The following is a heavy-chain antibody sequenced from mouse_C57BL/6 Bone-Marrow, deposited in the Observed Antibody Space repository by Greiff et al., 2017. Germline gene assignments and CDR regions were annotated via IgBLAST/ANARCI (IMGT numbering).Heavy chain of an antibody. Sequence: QVQLKESGPELVKPGASVKISCKASGYAFSSSWMNWVKQRPGKGLEWIGRIYPGDGDTNYNGKFKGKATLTADKSSSTAYMQLSSLTSEDSAVXFCARPYSNPYYFDYWGQGTTLTVSS. D-gene: IGHD2-5*01. CDR3: ARPYSNPYYFDY. CDR1: GYAFSSSW. J-gene: IGHJ2*01. V-gene: IGHV1-82*01. CDR2: IYPGDGDT.